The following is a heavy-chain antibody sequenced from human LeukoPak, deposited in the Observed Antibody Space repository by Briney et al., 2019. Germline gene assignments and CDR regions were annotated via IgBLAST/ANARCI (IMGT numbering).Heavy chain of an antibody. CDR3: AREATMVRGVLDY. CDR2: IYYSGST. D-gene: IGHD3-10*01. Sequence: SETLSLTCTVSGGSTSSYYWSWIRQPPGKGLEWIGYIYYSGSTNYNPSLKSRVTISVDTSKNQFSLKLSSVTAADTAVYYCAREATMVRGVLDYWGQGTLVTVSS. J-gene: IGHJ4*02. CDR1: GGSTSSYY. V-gene: IGHV4-59*01.